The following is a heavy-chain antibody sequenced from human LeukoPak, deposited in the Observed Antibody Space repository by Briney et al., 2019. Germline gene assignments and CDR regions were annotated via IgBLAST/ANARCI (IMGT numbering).Heavy chain of an antibody. CDR3: ATWTLTGNFDY. J-gene: IGHJ4*02. D-gene: IGHD1-20*01. V-gene: IGHV3-48*03. CDR1: GFTFSSYE. CDR2: ISSGGSTI. Sequence: GGSLRLSCAASGFTFSSYEMNWVRQAPGKGLEWVSYISSGGSTIYYADSLKGRFTISRDNAKNSLYLQMNSLRAEDTAVYYRATWTLTGNFDYWGQGTLVTVSS.